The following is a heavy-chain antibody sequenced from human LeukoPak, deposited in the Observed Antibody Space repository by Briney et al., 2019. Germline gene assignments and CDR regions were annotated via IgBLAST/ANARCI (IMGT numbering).Heavy chain of an antibody. Sequence: SGGSLRLSCAASGFTFSDYYMSWIRQAPGKGLEWVAVISYDGSNKYYADSVKGRFTISRDNSKNTLYLQMNSLRAEDTAVYYCAKNLGSSDYYGMDVWGQGTTVTVSS. CDR3: AKNLGSSDYYGMDV. V-gene: IGHV3-30*18. J-gene: IGHJ6*02. D-gene: IGHD1-26*01. CDR2: ISYDGSNK. CDR1: GFTFSDYY.